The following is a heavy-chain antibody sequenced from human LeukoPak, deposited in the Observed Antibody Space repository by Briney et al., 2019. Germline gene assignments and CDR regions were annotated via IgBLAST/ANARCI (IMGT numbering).Heavy chain of an antibody. CDR1: GFTFDDYA. Sequence: PGGSLRLSCAASGFTFDDYAMHWVRQAPGKGLEWVSGISWNSGSIGYADSVKGRFTISRDSAKSSLYLQMNSLRTEDMAFYYCAKAVGATYNYMDVWGNGTTVTVSS. D-gene: IGHD1-26*01. J-gene: IGHJ6*03. CDR3: AKAVGATYNYMDV. V-gene: IGHV3-9*03. CDR2: ISWNSGSI.